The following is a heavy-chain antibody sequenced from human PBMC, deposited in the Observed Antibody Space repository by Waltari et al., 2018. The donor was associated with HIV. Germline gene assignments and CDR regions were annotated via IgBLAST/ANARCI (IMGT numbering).Heavy chain of an antibody. CDR3: ARAFMIRGTGAFDI. V-gene: IGHV3-48*03. CDR2: ISSSGSTI. Sequence: EVQVVESGGGLVQPGGSLRLSCAVSGFTLSSYEMNWVGQAPGKGLEWVSYISSSGSTIYFADSVKGRFTMSRDNAKNSLYLRMNSLRAEDTAVYYCARAFMIRGTGAFDIWGQGTMVTVSS. CDR1: GFTLSSYE. D-gene: IGHD3-10*01. J-gene: IGHJ3*02.